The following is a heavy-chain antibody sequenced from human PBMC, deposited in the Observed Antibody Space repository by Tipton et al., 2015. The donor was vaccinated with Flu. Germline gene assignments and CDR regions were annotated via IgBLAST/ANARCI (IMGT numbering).Heavy chain of an antibody. CDR1: GFTFNSYA. J-gene: IGHJ4*02. Sequence: SLRLSCAASGFTFNSYAMRWVRQAPGKGLEWVSAISNSGISTYYADSVKGRFTISRDNSRNTVYLQMSSLRAGDTAVYYCAKDGTQAVPGQGYFDYWGQGTLVTVSS. CDR3: AKDGTQAVPGQGYFDY. D-gene: IGHD6-19*01. V-gene: IGHV3-23*01. CDR2: ISNSGIST.